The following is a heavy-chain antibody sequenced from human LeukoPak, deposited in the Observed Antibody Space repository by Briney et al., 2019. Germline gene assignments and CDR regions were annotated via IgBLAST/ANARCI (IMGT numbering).Heavy chain of an antibody. CDR1: GFTFSSYG. V-gene: IGHV3-30*03. J-gene: IGHJ4*02. CDR2: ISYDGSNK. D-gene: IGHD6-13*01. CDR3: AILAAAGH. Sequence: GGSLRLSCEASGFTFSSYGMHWVRQAPGKGLEWVAVISYDGSNKYYADSVKGRFTISRDNSKNTLYLQMNSLRAEDTAVYYCAILAAAGHWGQGTLVTVSS.